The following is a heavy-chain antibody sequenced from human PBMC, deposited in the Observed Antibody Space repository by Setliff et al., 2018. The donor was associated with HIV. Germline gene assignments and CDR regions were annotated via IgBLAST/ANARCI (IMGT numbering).Heavy chain of an antibody. J-gene: IGHJ4*02. CDR1: GGSISSYY. CDR3: ARDRSTYCGGDCYSRGLDY. CDR2: IYYSGTT. D-gene: IGHD2-21*02. V-gene: IGHV4-59*12. Sequence: SETLSLTCTVSGGSISSYYWTWIRQPPGKGLEWIGYIYYSGTTNYNPSLRSRVTISVDTSKNQFSLKLSSVTASDTAGYYCARDRSTYCGGDCYSRGLDYWGQGTLVTVSS.